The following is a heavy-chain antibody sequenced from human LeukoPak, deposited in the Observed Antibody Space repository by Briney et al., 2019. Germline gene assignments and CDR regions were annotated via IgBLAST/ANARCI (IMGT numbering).Heavy chain of an antibody. D-gene: IGHD3-10*01. CDR3: TTVAMVRGVIMGNG. J-gene: IGHJ4*02. CDR2: IKSKTEGGTT. Sequence: GGSLRLSCAASGFTFSNAWMSWVRQAPGKGLEWVGRIKSKTEGGTTDYAAPVKGRFTISRDDSKNTLYLQMNSLKTEDTAVYYCTTVAMVRGVIMGNGWGQGTLVTVSS. CDR1: GFTFSNAW. V-gene: IGHV3-15*01.